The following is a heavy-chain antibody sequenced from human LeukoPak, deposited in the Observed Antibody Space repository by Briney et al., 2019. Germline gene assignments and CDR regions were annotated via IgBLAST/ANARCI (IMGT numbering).Heavy chain of an antibody. Sequence: PGGSLRLSCVVSGFTFSTYWMSWVRQAPGKGLECVATIKQDGSVKNYGDSVQGRFTISRDNAKNSLYLQMHSLRAEDTAVYYCARDRGHSGYDLYDYWGQGTPVTVSS. CDR3: ARDRGHSGYDLYDY. V-gene: IGHV3-7*01. CDR1: GFTFSTYW. D-gene: IGHD5-12*01. CDR2: IKQDGSVK. J-gene: IGHJ4*02.